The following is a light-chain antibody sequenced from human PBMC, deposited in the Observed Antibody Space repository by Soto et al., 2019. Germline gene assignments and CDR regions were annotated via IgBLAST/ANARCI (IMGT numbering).Light chain of an antibody. V-gene: IGLV2-14*01. CDR2: DVN. J-gene: IGLJ2*01. CDR3: ASYTRTTTLV. Sequence: QSVLTQPACVSGSPGQSITISCTGTISDIGGYNFISWYQHHPGKAPKLVIYDVNNRPSGISYRFSGSKSGNTASLTISGLQAEDEADYYCASYTRTTTLVFGGGTKVTVL. CDR1: ISDIGGYNF.